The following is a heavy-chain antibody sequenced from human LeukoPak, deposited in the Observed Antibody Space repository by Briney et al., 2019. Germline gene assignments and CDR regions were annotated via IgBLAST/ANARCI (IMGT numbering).Heavy chain of an antibody. CDR3: ARDFGPDSSRAMDV. J-gene: IGHJ6*02. CDR2: IIPIFGVP. D-gene: IGHD6-13*01. V-gene: IGHV1-69*04. CDR1: GGTFSSYA. Sequence: SVKVTCKASGGTFSSYAISWVRQAPGQGLEWMGRIIPIFGVPNYAQKFQGRVTITADKSTSTAYMELSSLRSEDTAVYYCARDFGPDSSRAMDVWGQGTTVTVSS.